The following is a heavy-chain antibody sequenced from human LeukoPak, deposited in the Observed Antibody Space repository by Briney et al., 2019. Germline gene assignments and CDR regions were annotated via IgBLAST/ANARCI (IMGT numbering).Heavy chain of an antibody. Sequence: GGSLRLSCTASKFTFSHYGMQWVRQAPGKGLEWVAVISSDGSIKVYADSVKGRFTLPRDNSINTVDLQMNSLRAEDTAVYYCVKEYHSRGFGAYFDYWGQGTLVTVSS. J-gene: IGHJ4*02. V-gene: IGHV3-30*18. D-gene: IGHD3-3*01. CDR3: VKEYHSRGFGAYFDY. CDR2: ISSDGSIK. CDR1: KFTFSHYG.